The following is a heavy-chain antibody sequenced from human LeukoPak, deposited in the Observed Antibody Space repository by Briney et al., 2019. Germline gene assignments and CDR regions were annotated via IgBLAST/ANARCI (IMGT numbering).Heavy chain of an antibody. V-gene: IGHV1-2*02. J-gene: IGHJ4*02. CDR1: GYSFTAHY. D-gene: IGHD1-26*01. Sequence: ASVKVSCQTSGYSFTAHYVHWLRQAPGQGLEWMGWINPRNGDTKYGQKSQGRVTMTRDTSISTAYMELSRLRSDDTAVYYCATLGVGATIGLDYWGQGTLVTVSS. CDR2: INPRNGDT. CDR3: ATLGVGATIGLDY.